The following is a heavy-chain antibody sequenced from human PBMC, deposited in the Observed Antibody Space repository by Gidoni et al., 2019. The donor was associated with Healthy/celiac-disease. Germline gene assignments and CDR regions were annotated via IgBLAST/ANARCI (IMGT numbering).Heavy chain of an antibody. CDR3: ARSPVVVITQNWYFDL. CDR2: ISYDGSNK. J-gene: IGHJ2*01. D-gene: IGHD3-22*01. V-gene: IGHV3-30-3*01. Sequence: VELVESGGGVVQTGRWLRLPCAAAGLAFSSYAMPWCLQEPGKGRQWVAVISYDGSNKYYADSVKGRFTISRDNSKNTLYLQMNSLRAEDTAVYYCARSPVVVITQNWYFDLWGRGTLVTVSS. CDR1: GLAFSSYA.